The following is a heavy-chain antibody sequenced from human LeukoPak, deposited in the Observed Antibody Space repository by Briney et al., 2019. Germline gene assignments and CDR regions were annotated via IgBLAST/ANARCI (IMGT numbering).Heavy chain of an antibody. J-gene: IGHJ4*02. Sequence: GGSLRLSCAASGFTFSSYEMNWVRQAPGRGLEWVSYISSSGTTIYYADSVKGRFTISRDNAKNSLYLQMNSLRAEDTAVYYCARRYCSSTSCLIDYWGQGTLVTVSS. CDR3: ARRYCSSTSCLIDY. D-gene: IGHD2-2*01. V-gene: IGHV3-48*03. CDR2: ISSSGTTI. CDR1: GFTFSSYE.